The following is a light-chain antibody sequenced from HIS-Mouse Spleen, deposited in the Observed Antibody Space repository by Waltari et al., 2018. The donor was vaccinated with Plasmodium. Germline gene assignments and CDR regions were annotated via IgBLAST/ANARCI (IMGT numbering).Light chain of an antibody. Sequence: SYELTQPPSVSVSPGQTARITCSGDALPTKYAYWYQQKSGQDPVLVIDEDSKRPSGIPERFSGSSSGTMATLTISGAQVEDEADYYCYSTDSSGNHRVFGGGTKLTVL. CDR2: EDS. J-gene: IGLJ3*02. CDR3: YSTDSSGNHRV. CDR1: ALPTKY. V-gene: IGLV3-10*01.